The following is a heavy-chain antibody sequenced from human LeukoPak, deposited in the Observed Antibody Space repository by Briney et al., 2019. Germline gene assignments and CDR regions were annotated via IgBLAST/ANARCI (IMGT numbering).Heavy chain of an antibody. CDR2: ISGSGGST. Sequence: GGTLRLSCAASGFTFSSYGMSWVRQAPGKGLEWVSAISGSGGSTYYADSVKGRFTISRDNSKNSLYLQMNSLRTEDTALYYCAIVGATDGFDYWGQGTLVTVSS. CDR1: GFTFSSYG. J-gene: IGHJ4*02. D-gene: IGHD1-26*01. V-gene: IGHV3-23*01. CDR3: AIVGATDGFDY.